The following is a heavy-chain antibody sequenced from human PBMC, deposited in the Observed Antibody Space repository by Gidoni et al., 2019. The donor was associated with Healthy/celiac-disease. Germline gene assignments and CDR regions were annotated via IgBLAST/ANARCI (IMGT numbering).Heavy chain of an antibody. CDR2: ISWNSGSI. V-gene: IGHV3-9*01. D-gene: IGHD6-13*01. Sequence: EVQLVESGGGLVQPGRSLRLSCAASGFTFDDYAMHWVRQAPGKGLEWVSGISWNSGSIGYADSVKGRFTISRDNAKNSLYLQMNSLRAEDTALYYCAKVPPGIAAAGDWYFDLWGRGTLVTVSS. CDR1: GFTFDDYA. J-gene: IGHJ2*01. CDR3: AKVPPGIAAAGDWYFDL.